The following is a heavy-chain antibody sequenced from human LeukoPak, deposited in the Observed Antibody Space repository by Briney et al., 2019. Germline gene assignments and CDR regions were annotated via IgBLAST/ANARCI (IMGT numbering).Heavy chain of an antibody. V-gene: IGHV4-34*01. J-gene: IGHJ4*02. D-gene: IGHD2-15*01. CDR2: INHSGST. CDR1: GGTFSGYY. Sequence: PSETLSLTCAVYGGTFSGYYWSWIRQPPGKGLEWIGEINHSGSTNYNPSLKSRVTISVDTSKNQFSLKLSSVTAADTAVYYCARGLSAIVYWGQGTLVTVSS. CDR3: ARGLSAIVY.